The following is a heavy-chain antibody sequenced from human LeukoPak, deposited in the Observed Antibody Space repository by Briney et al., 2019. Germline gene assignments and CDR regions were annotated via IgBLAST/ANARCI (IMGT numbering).Heavy chain of an antibody. D-gene: IGHD2-2*01. V-gene: IGHV1-18*01. CDR2: ISAYNGNT. Sequence: GASVKVSCKASGYTFTSYGISWVRQAPGQGLEWMGWISAYNGNTNYAQKLQGRVTMTTDTSTSTAYMELRSLRSDDTAVYYCARDREYQLLADFDYWGQGTLVTVSS. CDR1: GYTFTSYG. CDR3: ARDREYQLLADFDY. J-gene: IGHJ4*02.